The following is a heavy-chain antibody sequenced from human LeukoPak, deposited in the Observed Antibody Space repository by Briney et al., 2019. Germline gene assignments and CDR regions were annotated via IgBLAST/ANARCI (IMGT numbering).Heavy chain of an antibody. V-gene: IGHV5-51*07. CDR3: ARRQGCSSTSCPPDY. J-gene: IGHJ4*02. D-gene: IGHD2-2*01. Sequence: GASLKISCRGSGYSFTAYWIGWVHQMPGKGLEWMGIIYPGDSDTRYSPSFQGQITMSADKNINTVYLQWSSLKASDTAMYYCARRQGCSSTSCPPDYWGQGTLVTVSS. CDR1: GYSFTAYW. CDR2: IYPGDSDT.